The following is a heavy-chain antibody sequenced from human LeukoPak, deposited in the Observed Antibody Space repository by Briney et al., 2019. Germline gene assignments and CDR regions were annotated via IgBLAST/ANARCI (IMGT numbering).Heavy chain of an antibody. Sequence: PGGSLRLSCAASGFTFSGSAMHWVRQASGKGLEWVGRIRSKANSYATAYAASVKGRFTISRDDSKNTAYLQMNSVRGEDTAVYYCAKEVVEKYAFDIWGQGTMVTVSS. CDR1: GFTFSGSA. J-gene: IGHJ3*02. CDR3: AKEVVEKYAFDI. D-gene: IGHD5-24*01. CDR2: IRSKANSYAT. V-gene: IGHV3-73*01.